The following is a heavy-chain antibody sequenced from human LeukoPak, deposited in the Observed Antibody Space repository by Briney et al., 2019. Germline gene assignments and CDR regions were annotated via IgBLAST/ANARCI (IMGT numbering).Heavy chain of an antibody. Sequence: SETLSLTCGVYGGSFSGYYWSWIRQPPGKGLEWIGEINHSGSTNYNPSLKSRVTISVDTSKNQFSLKLSSVTAADTAVYYCARDAGYWYFDLWGRGTLVTVSS. CDR3: ARDAGYWYFDL. CDR1: GGSFSGYY. V-gene: IGHV4-34*01. J-gene: IGHJ2*01. CDR2: INHSGST. D-gene: IGHD3-22*01.